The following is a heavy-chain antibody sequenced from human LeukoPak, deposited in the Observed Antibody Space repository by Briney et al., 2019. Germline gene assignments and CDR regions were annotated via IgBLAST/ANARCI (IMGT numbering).Heavy chain of an antibody. V-gene: IGHV4-59*01. CDR2: SYYSGST. CDR1: GGSISSYY. D-gene: IGHD6-13*01. Sequence: SETLSLTCTVSGGSISSYYWSWIRQPPGKGLERIGNSYYSGSTKYNPSLKSRVTISVDTSKNQFSLKVNSVTAADTAVYYCAGDDSSSWWSYWGQGTLVTVSS. J-gene: IGHJ4*02. CDR3: AGDDSSSWWSY.